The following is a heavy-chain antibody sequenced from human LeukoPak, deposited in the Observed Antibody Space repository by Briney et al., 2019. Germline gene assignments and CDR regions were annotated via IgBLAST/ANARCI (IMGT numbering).Heavy chain of an antibody. D-gene: IGHD2-8*01. Sequence: SGGSLRLSCAVSGFTFRTYVMNWVRQAPGKGLEWVSYISSSSRTIYYADSVKGRFTISRDNAKNSLYLQMNSLRAEDTAVYYCARSSRELVGYAPWELMPPFDYWGQGTLVTVS. CDR3: ARSSRELVGYAPWELMPPFDY. V-gene: IGHV3-48*01. CDR1: GFTFRTYV. CDR2: ISSSSRTI. J-gene: IGHJ4*02.